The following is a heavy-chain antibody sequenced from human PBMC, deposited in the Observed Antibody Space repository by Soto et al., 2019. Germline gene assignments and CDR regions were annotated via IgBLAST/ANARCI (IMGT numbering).Heavy chain of an antibody. J-gene: IGHJ3*02. CDR1: GVSVKTNS. V-gene: IGHV4-59*02. Sequence: PSETLSLTCTVSGVSVKTNSWSWLRQPPGQIPEWIGCFTYNAPTDYNYSLKSRVTMAVDTSKNQLSLILESVTAADTATYYCVRDRGPYDAFDIWGQGKLATVSS. CDR2: FTYNAPT. CDR3: VRDRGPYDAFDI.